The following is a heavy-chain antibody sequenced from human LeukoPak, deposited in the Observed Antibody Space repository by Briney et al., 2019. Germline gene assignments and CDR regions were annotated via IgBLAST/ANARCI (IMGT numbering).Heavy chain of an antibody. CDR1: GFTFNSYW. J-gene: IGHJ4*02. CDR3: ARYNSAWKSDDY. Sequence: GGSLRLSCAASGFTFNSYWMTWVRQAPGKGLEWVADIKQDGSDKYYAGSVKGRFTISRDNAKNSLYLQMNSLRAEDTAVYFCARYNSAWKSDDYWGQGTLVTVSS. D-gene: IGHD6-19*01. V-gene: IGHV3-7*03. CDR2: IKQDGSDK.